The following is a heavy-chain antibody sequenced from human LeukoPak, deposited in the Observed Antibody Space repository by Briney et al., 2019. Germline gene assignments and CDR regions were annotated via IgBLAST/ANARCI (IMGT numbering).Heavy chain of an antibody. Sequence: PGGSLRLSCAASGFTFSSYGMSWVRQAPGKGLEWVSAISGSGGSTYYADSVKGRFTISRDNSKNTLYLQMSSLRAEDTAVYYCAKDPGYVTSPFDYWGQGTLVTVSS. J-gene: IGHJ4*02. CDR1: GFTFSSYG. CDR2: ISGSGGST. D-gene: IGHD5-12*01. V-gene: IGHV3-23*01. CDR3: AKDPGYVTSPFDY.